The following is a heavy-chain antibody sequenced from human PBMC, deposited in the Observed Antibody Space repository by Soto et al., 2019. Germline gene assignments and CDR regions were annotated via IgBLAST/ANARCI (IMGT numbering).Heavy chain of an antibody. CDR3: ARVYYDILTTIPGAFDI. Sequence: QLQLQESGPGLVKPSETLSLTCTVSGGSISSSSYYWGWIRQPPGKGLEWIGSIYYSGSTYYNPSLKSRVTISVDTSKNQFSLKLSSVTAADTAVYYCARVYYDILTTIPGAFDIWGQGTMVTVSS. D-gene: IGHD3-9*01. J-gene: IGHJ3*02. CDR1: GGSISSSSYY. CDR2: IYYSGST. V-gene: IGHV4-39*01.